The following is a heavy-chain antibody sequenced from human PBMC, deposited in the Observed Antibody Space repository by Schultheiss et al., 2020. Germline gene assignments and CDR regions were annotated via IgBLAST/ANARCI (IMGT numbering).Heavy chain of an antibody. CDR2: IYSGGST. CDR1: GFTVSSNY. J-gene: IGHJ6*02. CDR3: ARDSHYAMDV. V-gene: IGHV3-66*01. Sequence: WGSLRLSCAASGFTVSSNYMSWVRQAPGKGLEWVSVIYSGGSTYYADSVKGRFTISRENAKNSLYLQMNSLRAEDTAVYYCARDSHYAMDVWGQGTTVTVSS.